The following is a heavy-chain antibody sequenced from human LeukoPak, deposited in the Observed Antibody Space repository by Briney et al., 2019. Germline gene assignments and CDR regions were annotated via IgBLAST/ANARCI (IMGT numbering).Heavy chain of an antibody. CDR1: GYNLMDHA. CDR2: IKFEDGGT. Sequence: ASVKVSCKASGYNLMDHALHWVRQAPGQGLEWMGWIKFEDGGTSYGRRFRGRVTMTKDTSVSTVYMELTRLTSDDTAIYYCVRNGLNDHGRSSGSFDFWGPGTMVTVSS. V-gene: IGHV1-2*02. D-gene: IGHD4-17*01. J-gene: IGHJ3*01. CDR3: VRNGLNDHGRSSGSFDF.